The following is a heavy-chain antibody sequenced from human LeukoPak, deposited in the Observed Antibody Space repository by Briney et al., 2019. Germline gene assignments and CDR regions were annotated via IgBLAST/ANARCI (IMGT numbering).Heavy chain of an antibody. CDR3: ARGNGHTAMVLPCDY. V-gene: IGHV1-18*04. D-gene: IGHD5-18*01. CDR1: GYTFTSYG. J-gene: IGHJ4*02. CDR2: ISPYNGNT. Sequence: ASVKVSCKASGYTFTSYGISWVRQAPGQGLEWMGWISPYNGNTNYAQKLQGRVTMTTDTSPSTAYMELRSLTSDDTAVYYCARGNGHTAMVLPCDYWGQGTLVTVSS.